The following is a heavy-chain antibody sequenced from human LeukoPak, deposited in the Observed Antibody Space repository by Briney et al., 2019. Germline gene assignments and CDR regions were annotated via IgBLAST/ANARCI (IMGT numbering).Heavy chain of an antibody. J-gene: IGHJ5*02. CDR1: GGSFSVYY. CDR2: INLSGIT. CDR3: ARRVVAAARNWFDP. V-gene: IGHV4-34*01. Sequence: SETLSLTCAVYGGSFSVYYWSWIRQPPGKGLEWSGEINLSGITNHNPSIKSRVTISVDPSKNQFSLKLSSVTAADTAVYYCARRVVAAARNWFDPWGQGTLVTVSS. D-gene: IGHD6-25*01.